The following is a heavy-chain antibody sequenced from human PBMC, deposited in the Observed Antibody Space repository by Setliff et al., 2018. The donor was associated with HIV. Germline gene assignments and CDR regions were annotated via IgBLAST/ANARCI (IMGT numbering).Heavy chain of an antibody. CDR2: IWYDGSNK. CDR1: GFTFSNYV. J-gene: IGHJ4*02. V-gene: IGHV3-30*02. D-gene: IGHD2-21*01. CDR3: AKGGLDSVFQSFDY. Sequence: PGGSLRLSCAASGFTFSNYVMSWVRQTPGKGLEWVAFIWYDGSNKYYAESVKGRFTISRDNSKNTLYLQMNSLRADDTAVFYCAKGGLDSVFQSFDYWGQGTLVTVSS.